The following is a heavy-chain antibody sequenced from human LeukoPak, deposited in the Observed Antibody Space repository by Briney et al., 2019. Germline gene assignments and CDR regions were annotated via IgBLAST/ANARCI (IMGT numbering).Heavy chain of an antibody. CDR3: ARVLAYYYDSSGYGNFDY. CDR1: GFTFSSYS. D-gene: IGHD3-22*01. V-gene: IGHV3-21*01. Sequence: GGSLRLSCAASGFTFSSYSMNWVRQAPGKGLEWVSSISSSSSYIYYADSVKGRFTISGDNAKNSLYLQMNSLGAEDTAVYYCARVLAYYYDSSGYGNFDYWGQGTLVTVSS. CDR2: ISSSSSYI. J-gene: IGHJ4*02.